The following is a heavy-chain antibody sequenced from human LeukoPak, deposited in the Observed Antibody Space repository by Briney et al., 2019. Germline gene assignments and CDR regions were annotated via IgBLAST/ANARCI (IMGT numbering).Heavy chain of an antibody. D-gene: IGHD4-23*01. CDR2: IYYRGST. CDR3: ARGGTAVVTPYAFDI. CDR1: GGSISTYY. Sequence: SVTLSLTCTVSGGSISTYYWSWIRQPPGKGLEWIGYIYYRGSTNYNPSVKSRVTMSVDTSKKQFSLNLSSLTAADTAVYYCARGGTAVVTPYAFDIWGQGTMVTVSS. J-gene: IGHJ3*02. V-gene: IGHV4-59*01.